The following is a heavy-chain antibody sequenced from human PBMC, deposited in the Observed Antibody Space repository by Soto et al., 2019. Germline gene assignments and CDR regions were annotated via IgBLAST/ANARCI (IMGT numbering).Heavy chain of an antibody. D-gene: IGHD2-2*01. CDR3: ARQSVPAAGYYYYGMDV. Sequence: LGESLKLSCKGSGYSFTSYWISWVRQMPGKGLEWMGRIDPSDSYTNYSPSFQGHVTISADKSISTAYLQWSSLKASDTAMYYCARQSVPAAGYYYYGMDVWGQGTTVTVYS. CDR1: GYSFTSYW. J-gene: IGHJ6*02. V-gene: IGHV5-10-1*01. CDR2: IDPSDSYT.